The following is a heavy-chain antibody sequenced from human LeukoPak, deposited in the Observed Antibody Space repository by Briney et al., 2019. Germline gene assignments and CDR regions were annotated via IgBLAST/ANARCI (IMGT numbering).Heavy chain of an antibody. CDR1: GFTFSIYA. J-gene: IGHJ6*04. D-gene: IGHD1-1*01. V-gene: IGHV3-23*01. CDR2: MSGAGGRI. CDR3: AKKQQAGTGWNLDV. Sequence: GGSLRLSCEASGFTFSIYAMSWVRQAPGKGLEWLSIMSGAGGRIEYADSVKGRFTISRDNSRNTVYLHMNSLRAEGTAVYHCAKKQQAGTGWNLDVWGTGTMVTVSS.